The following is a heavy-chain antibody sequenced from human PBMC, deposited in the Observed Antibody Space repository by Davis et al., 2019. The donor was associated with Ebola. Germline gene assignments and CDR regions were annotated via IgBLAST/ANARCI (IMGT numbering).Heavy chain of an antibody. J-gene: IGHJ6*02. Sequence: GESLKISCAVSGFSVFSNYMNWVRQAPGKGLEWVSLIYSGDSTYYADSVRGRFTIFRDSSKNTLYLQMNSLRAEDTAVYYCTREVVASGQYYNHYYGMDVWGQGTTVTVSS. CDR1: GFSVFSNY. V-gene: IGHV3-66*02. CDR2: IYSGDST. D-gene: IGHD3-22*01. CDR3: TREVVASGQYYNHYYGMDV.